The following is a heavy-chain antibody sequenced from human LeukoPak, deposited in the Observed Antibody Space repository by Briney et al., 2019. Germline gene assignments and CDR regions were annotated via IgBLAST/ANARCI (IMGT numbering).Heavy chain of an antibody. CDR1: GFTFSSYG. CDR3: ARGIRAARSRRDYYYMDV. CDR2: IWYDGSNK. D-gene: IGHD6-6*01. Sequence: GRSLRLSCAASGFTFSSYGMHWVRQAPGKGLEWVAVIWYDGSNKYYADSVKGRFTISRDNSKNTLYLQMNSLRAEDTAVYYCARGIRAARSRRDYYYMDVWGKGTTVTVSS. V-gene: IGHV3-33*01. J-gene: IGHJ6*03.